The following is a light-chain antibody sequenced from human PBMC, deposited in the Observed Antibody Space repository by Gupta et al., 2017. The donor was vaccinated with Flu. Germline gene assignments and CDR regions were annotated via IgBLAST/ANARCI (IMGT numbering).Light chain of an antibody. Sequence: PGTLSLSPGERATLSCRASQTVNIYLAWYQQKPGQAPRLLIYDASSRATGIPDRFSGSGSGTDFTLNISRLEPDDFAVYYCQQYRSSRTFGQGTKVEIK. CDR1: QTVNIY. CDR3: QQYRSSRT. J-gene: IGKJ1*01. CDR2: DAS. V-gene: IGKV3-20*01.